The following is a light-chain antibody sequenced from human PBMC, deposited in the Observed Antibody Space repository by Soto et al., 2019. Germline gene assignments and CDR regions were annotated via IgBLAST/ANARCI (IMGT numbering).Light chain of an antibody. CDR3: QQYGNSPPLT. CDR2: GAS. J-gene: IGKJ4*01. CDR1: QSVSSSS. Sequence: EIVLTQSPGTLSLSPGERATLSCRASQSVSSSSLAWYQQKPGQAPRLLIYGASSRATGIPDRFRGSGSGTDFTLTISRLEPEDFAVYYCQQYGNSPPLTFGGGTKVEIK. V-gene: IGKV3-20*01.